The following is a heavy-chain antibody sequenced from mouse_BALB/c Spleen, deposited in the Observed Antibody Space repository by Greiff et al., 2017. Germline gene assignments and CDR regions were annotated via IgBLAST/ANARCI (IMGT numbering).Heavy chain of an antibody. V-gene: IGHV5-17*02. CDR1: GFTFSSFG. Sequence: EVMLVESGGGLVQPGGSRKLSCAASGFTFSSFGMHWVRQAPEKGLEWVAYISSGSSTIYYADTVKGRFTISRDNPKNTLFLQMTSLRSEDTAMFYCARGGLRRGMDYWGQGTSVNDSS. CDR2: ISSGSSTI. D-gene: IGHD2-4*01. J-gene: IGHJ4*01. CDR3: ARGGLRRGMDY.